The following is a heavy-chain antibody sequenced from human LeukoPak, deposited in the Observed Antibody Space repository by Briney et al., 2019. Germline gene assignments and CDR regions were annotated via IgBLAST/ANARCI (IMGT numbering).Heavy chain of an antibody. CDR3: AKGSYSSSWYSDY. D-gene: IGHD6-13*01. Sequence: PGGSLRLSCAASGFTFSSYGMHWVRQAPGKGLEWVAVIWYDGSNKYYADSVKGRFTISRDNSKNTLYLQMNSLRAEDTAVHYCAKGSYSSSWYSDYWGQGTLVTVSS. J-gene: IGHJ4*02. CDR2: IWYDGSNK. V-gene: IGHV3-33*06. CDR1: GFTFSSYG.